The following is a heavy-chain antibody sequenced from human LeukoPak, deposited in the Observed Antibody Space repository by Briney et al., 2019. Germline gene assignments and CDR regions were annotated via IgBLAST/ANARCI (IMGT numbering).Heavy chain of an antibody. CDR3: ARETPGAGHLDY. CDR2: IYYSGGT. J-gene: IGHJ4*02. D-gene: IGHD7-27*01. Sequence: YPSETLSLTCTVSGGSINYYYWMWIRQPPGKGLEWIGYIYYSGGTHYNPSLKSRVTMLVDTSKNQFSLKLTAVTAADTAVYYCARETPGAGHLDYWGQGSLVTVSS. V-gene: IGHV4-59*01. CDR1: GGSINYYY.